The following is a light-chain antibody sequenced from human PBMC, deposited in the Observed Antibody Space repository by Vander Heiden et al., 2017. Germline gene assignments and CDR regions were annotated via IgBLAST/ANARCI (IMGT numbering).Light chain of an antibody. CDR2: DAS. CDR1: QGIRNY. J-gene: IGKJ4*01. V-gene: IGKV1-27*01. Sequence: DIQMTQPPPSLSASVGDRVTIPCRASQGIRNYVAWYQQKRGKVPKLLIYDASTLQSGVPSRFSGSRSGTDFTLTISSLQPEDVASYYCQRDRGARLSFGGGSKMEMK. CDR3: QRDRGARLS.